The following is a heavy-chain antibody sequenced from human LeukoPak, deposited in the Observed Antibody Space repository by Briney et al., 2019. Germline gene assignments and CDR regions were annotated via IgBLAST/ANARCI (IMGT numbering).Heavy chain of an antibody. V-gene: IGHV5-51*01. CDR1: GYSFTSYW. CDR2: IYPGDSDT. CDR3: ARGLEDIVVVPAAMYYFDY. Sequence: PGESLKISCKGSGYSFTSYWIGWVRQMPGKGLEWMGIIYPGDSDTRYSPSFQGQVTISADKSISTAYLQWCSLKASDTAMYYCARGLEDIVVVPAAMYYFDYWGQGTLVTVSS. J-gene: IGHJ4*02. D-gene: IGHD2-2*01.